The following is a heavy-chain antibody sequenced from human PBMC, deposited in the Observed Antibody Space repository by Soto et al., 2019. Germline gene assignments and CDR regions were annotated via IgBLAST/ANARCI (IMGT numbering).Heavy chain of an antibody. Sequence: SETLSLTCTVSCGSISSGDYYWSWIRQPPGKGLEWIGYIYYSGSTYYNPSLKSRVTISVDTSKNQFSLKLSSVTAADTAVYYCARGVRARYDLGSGLGYWGQGTLVT. J-gene: IGHJ4*02. V-gene: IGHV4-30-4*01. CDR3: ARGVRARYDLGSGLGY. CDR1: CGSISSGDYY. CDR2: IYYSGST. D-gene: IGHD3-3*01.